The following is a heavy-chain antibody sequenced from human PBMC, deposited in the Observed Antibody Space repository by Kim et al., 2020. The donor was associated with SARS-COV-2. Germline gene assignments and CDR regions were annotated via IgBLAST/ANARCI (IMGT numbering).Heavy chain of an antibody. V-gene: IGHV3-23*01. J-gene: IGHJ4*02. Sequence: YADSVKGRFTITRDNSKNTLYLQMNSLRAEDTAVYYCAKRGGSYQLPDVGWGQGTLVTVSS. CDR3: AKRGGSYQLPDVG. D-gene: IGHD1-26*01.